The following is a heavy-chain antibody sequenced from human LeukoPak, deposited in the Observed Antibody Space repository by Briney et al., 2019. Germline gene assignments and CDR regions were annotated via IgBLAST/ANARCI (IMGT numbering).Heavy chain of an antibody. CDR1: GGSVISNNYY. D-gene: IGHD1-26*01. CDR2: IYYSGST. CDR3: AREVGASRAIDY. V-gene: IGHV4-39*07. Sequence: PSETLSLTCTVSGGSVISNNYYWGWIRQPPGKGLEWIGSIYYSGSTYYNPFLKSRVTISADTSRNQFYLKLSFMTAADTAVYYCAREVGASRAIDYWGQGTLVTVSS. J-gene: IGHJ4*02.